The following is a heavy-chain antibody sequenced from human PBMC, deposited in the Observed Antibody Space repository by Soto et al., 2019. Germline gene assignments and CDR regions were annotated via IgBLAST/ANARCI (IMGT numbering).Heavy chain of an antibody. D-gene: IGHD2-2*01. CDR1: GGTFRTES. V-gene: IGHV1-69*05. CDR2: IHPFFGTA. J-gene: IGHJ3*01. Sequence: QVHLVQSGAEVKKPGSSVKVSCKYSGGTFRTESINWVRQAPGQGLEWMGGIHPFFGTADYAPRFQGRVTISTDDATTTAYMQMSSLTSQDTAVYFCARGHACYGNSYAFDVWGQGTMVTVSS. CDR3: ARGHACYGNSYAFDV.